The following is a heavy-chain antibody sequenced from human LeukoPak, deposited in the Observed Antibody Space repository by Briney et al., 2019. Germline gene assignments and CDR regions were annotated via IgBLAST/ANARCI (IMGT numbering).Heavy chain of an antibody. D-gene: IGHD3-22*01. V-gene: IGHV1-24*01. CDR1: GYTLTELS. CDR3: ASLDDSTSYYFDY. CDR2: FDPEDGET. J-gene: IGHJ4*02. Sequence: EASVKVSCKVSGYTLTELSMHWVRQAPGKGLEWMGGFDPEDGETIYAQKFQGRVTITADESTSTAYMELSSLRSEDTAVYYCASLDDSTSYYFDYWGQGTLVTVSS.